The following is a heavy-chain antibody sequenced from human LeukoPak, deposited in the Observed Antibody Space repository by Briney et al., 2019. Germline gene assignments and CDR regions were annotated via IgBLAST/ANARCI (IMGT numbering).Heavy chain of an antibody. CDR1: GFTFSSYG. Sequence: GGSLRLSCAASGFTFSSYGMHWVRQAPGKGLEWVAFIRYDGSNKYYADSMKGRFTISRDNSKNTLYLQMNSLRAEDTAVYFCANNYYDSSGYYWGQGTLVTVSS. D-gene: IGHD3-22*01. J-gene: IGHJ4*02. V-gene: IGHV3-30*02. CDR2: IRYDGSNK. CDR3: ANNYYDSSGYY.